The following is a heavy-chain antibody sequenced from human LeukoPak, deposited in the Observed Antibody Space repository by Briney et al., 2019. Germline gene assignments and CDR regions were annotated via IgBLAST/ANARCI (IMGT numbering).Heavy chain of an antibody. D-gene: IGHD6-13*01. CDR1: GGSISSSSYY. Sequence: SETLSLTCTVSGGSISSSSYYWGWIRQPPGKGLEWIGSIYYSGSTYYNPSLKSRVTISVDTSKNQFSLKLSSVTAADTAVYYCARRIAAAGSYYFDYWGQGTLVTVSS. V-gene: IGHV4-39*01. J-gene: IGHJ4*02. CDR2: IYYSGST. CDR3: ARRIAAAGSYYFDY.